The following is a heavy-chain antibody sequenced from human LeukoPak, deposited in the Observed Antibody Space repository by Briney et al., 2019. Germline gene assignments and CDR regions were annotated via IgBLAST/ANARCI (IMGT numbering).Heavy chain of an antibody. CDR1: GGSMSSGSYY. Sequence: PSETLSLTCTVSGGSMSSGSYYCSWIRQPAGKVLEWIERICTSGSTNYNPSLSSRVTKSVDTSKNQFSLKLSSMNAPDTPVYYCARDRSYSNYGEYYYYYMDVWGKGTTVTVSS. D-gene: IGHD4-11*01. V-gene: IGHV4-61*02. CDR3: ARDRSYSNYGEYYYYYMDV. CDR2: ICTSGST. J-gene: IGHJ6*03.